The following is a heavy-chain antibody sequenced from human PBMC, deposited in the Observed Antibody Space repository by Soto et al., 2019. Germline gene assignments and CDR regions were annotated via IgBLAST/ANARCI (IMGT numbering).Heavy chain of an antibody. CDR3: ARESTIRGITHFDY. D-gene: IGHD3-10*01. J-gene: IGHJ4*02. CDR1: GDSISGYS. V-gene: IGHV4-4*07. CDR2: SANT. Sequence: PSETLSLTCTVSGDSISGYSWNWIRQPAGKGLEWIGRSANTYYNPSLKSRVTVSVDTSNKQVSLKMTSVTAADTAVYYCARESTIRGITHFDYWGQGALVTVSS.